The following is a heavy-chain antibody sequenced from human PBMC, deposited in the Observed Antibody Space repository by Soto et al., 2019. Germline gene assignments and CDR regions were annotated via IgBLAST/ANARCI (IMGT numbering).Heavy chain of an antibody. CDR1: GFSFDDYA. D-gene: IGHD6-13*01. Sequence: EVQLVESGGGLAQPGRSLRLSCAASGFSFDDYAMHWVRQPPGKGLEWVSSISWNSGKIAYADSVKGRFTIARDNAKNSLYLQMNSLRAEDTALYYCAKGRSGYSSTWADDWGQGTLVTVSS. CDR3: AKGRSGYSSTWADD. V-gene: IGHV3-9*01. J-gene: IGHJ4*02. CDR2: ISWNSGKI.